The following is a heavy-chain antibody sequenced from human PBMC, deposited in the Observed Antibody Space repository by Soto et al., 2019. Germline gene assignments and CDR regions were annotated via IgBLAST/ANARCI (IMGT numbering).Heavy chain of an antibody. D-gene: IGHD2-21*02. V-gene: IGHV3-23*01. J-gene: IGHJ5*02. CDR1: GFTFSSYA. CDR2: ISGSGGST. Sequence: PGGSLRLSCAASGFTFSSYAMSWVRQAPGKGLEWVSAISGSGGSTYYADSVKGRFTISRDNSKNTLYLQMNSLRAEDTAVYYCARGPYCGGDCHRGDNWFDPWGQGALVTVSS. CDR3: ARGPYCGGDCHRGDNWFDP.